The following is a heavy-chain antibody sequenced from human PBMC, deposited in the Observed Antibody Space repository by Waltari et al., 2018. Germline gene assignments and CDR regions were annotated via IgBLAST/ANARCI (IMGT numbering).Heavy chain of an antibody. Sequence: QVQLQESGPGLVKPSETLSLTCTVSGYSISSGSYWGWIRQPPGKGLEWIGSIYHSGSTYYNPSLKSRVTISVDTSKNQFSLKLSSVTAADTAVYYCARREPAGYSSGWHDYWGQGTLVTVSS. D-gene: IGHD6-19*01. V-gene: IGHV4-38-2*02. CDR3: ARREPAGYSSGWHDY. CDR2: IYHSGST. CDR1: GYSISSGSY. J-gene: IGHJ4*02.